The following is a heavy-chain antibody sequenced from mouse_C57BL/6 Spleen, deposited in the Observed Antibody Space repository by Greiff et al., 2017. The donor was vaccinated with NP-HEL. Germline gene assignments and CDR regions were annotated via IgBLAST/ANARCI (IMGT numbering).Heavy chain of an antibody. CDR1: GYTFTSYW. V-gene: IGHV1-64*01. CDR2: IHPNSGST. CDR3: AIDGYYLYAMDY. Sequence: VQLQQPGAELVKPGASVKLSCKASGYTFTSYWMHWVKQRPGQGLEWIGMIHPNSGSTNYNEKFKSKATLTVDKSSSTAYMQLSSLTSEDSAVYYCAIDGYYLYAMDYWGQGTSVTVSS. J-gene: IGHJ4*01. D-gene: IGHD2-3*01.